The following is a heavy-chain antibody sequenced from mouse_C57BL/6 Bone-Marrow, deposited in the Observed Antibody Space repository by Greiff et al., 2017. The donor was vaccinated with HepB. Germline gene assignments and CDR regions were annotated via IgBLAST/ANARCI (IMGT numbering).Heavy chain of an antibody. CDR2: ISSGGSYT. J-gene: IGHJ3*01. V-gene: IGHV5-6*01. Sequence: VQLVASGGDLVKPGGSLKLSCAASGFPFSSYGMSWVRQTPDKRLEWVATISSGGSYTYYPDSVKGRFTISRDNAKNTLYLQMSSLKSEDTAMYYCARQASYYDYDGAYWGQGTLVTVSA. D-gene: IGHD2-4*01. CDR1: GFPFSSYG. CDR3: ARQASYYDYDGAY.